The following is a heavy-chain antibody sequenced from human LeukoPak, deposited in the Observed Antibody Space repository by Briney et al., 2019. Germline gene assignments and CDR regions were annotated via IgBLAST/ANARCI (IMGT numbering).Heavy chain of an antibody. V-gene: IGHV1-18*01. Sequence: RASVKVSCKASGYTFTNYGISWVRQAPGQGLEWMGWISTYNGDTNYAQKLQGRVTMTADTSTSTTYMELRSLRSDDTAVYYCAREVWSGYYSSFDYWGQGTLVTVSS. CDR3: AREVWSGYYSSFDY. D-gene: IGHD3-3*01. CDR1: GYTFTNYG. J-gene: IGHJ4*02. CDR2: ISTYNGDT.